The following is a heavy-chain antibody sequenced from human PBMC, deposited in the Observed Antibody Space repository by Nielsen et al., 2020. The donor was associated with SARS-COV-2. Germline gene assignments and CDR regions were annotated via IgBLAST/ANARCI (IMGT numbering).Heavy chain of an antibody. J-gene: IGHJ6*03. CDR3: AREGDYDFWSGSHHYMDV. CDR1: GYTFTSYA. D-gene: IGHD3-3*01. V-gene: IGHV7-4-1*02. Sequence: ASVKVSCKASGYTFTSYAMNWVRQAPGQGLEWMGRINTNTGNPTYAQGFTGRFVFSLDTSVSTAYLQISSLKAEDTAVYYCAREGDYDFWSGSHHYMDVWGKGTTVTVSS. CDR2: INTNTGNP.